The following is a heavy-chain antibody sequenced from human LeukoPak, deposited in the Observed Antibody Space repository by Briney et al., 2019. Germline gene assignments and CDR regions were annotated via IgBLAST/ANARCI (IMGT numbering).Heavy chain of an antibody. V-gene: IGHV4-61*02. CDR3: ASFQYRGFDY. Sequence: PSETLSLTCTVSGGSISSGSYYWSWIRQPAGKGLEWIGRIYTSGSTNYNPSLKSRVTISVDTSKNQFSLKLSSVTAADTAVYYCASFQYRGFDYWGQGTLVTVSS. J-gene: IGHJ4*02. CDR1: GGSISSGSYY. CDR2: IYTSGST. D-gene: IGHD1-26*01.